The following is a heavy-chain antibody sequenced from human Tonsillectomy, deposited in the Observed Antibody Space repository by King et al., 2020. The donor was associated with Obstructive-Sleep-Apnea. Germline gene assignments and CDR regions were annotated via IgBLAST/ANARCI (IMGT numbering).Heavy chain of an antibody. J-gene: IGHJ4*02. V-gene: IGHV1-2*02. D-gene: IGHD3-10*01. CDR2: ISPNSGAT. CDR1: GYTFTGYY. Sequence: QLVQSGAEVKKPGASVKVSCKASGYTFTGYYIHWVRQAPGQGLEWMGWISPNSGATKYAQKLQARVTMTRDTSITTAYMDLSRLSSYDTAIYYCARDMSAYDSTSPAYWGQGTLVTVSS. CDR3: ARDMSAYDSTSPAY.